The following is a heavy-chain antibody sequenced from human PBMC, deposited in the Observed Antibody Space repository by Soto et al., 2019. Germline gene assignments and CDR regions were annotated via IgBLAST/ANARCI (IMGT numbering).Heavy chain of an antibody. V-gene: IGHV3-48*01. CDR1: GFTFSTFG. D-gene: IGHD1-26*01. Sequence: EVQLVESGGGLVQPGGSLRLSCVASGFTFSTFGMNWVRQAPGKGLEWVSYISSSSSGMNYADSVKGRFTISRDNAKNSLYWQRNSLRAGGWAVYSCAGGGATRPLFGGQGPLVPVSS. CDR2: ISSSSSGM. CDR3: AGGGATRPLF. J-gene: IGHJ4*02.